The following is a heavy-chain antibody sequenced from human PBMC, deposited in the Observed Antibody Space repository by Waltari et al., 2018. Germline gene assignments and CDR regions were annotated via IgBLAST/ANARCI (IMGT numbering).Heavy chain of an antibody. Sequence: EVQLVESGGGSVQPGGSLRLSCAASGFTFSSYWMHWVRQAPGKGLVWVSRINNDGSSTNYADSVKGRFTISRDNAKNTLYLQMNSLRAEGTAVYYCARGGRGDYDGVLDYWGQGTLVTVSS. CDR1: GFTFSSYW. CDR3: ARGGRGDYDGVLDY. J-gene: IGHJ4*02. D-gene: IGHD2-21*02. V-gene: IGHV3-74*01. CDR2: INNDGSST.